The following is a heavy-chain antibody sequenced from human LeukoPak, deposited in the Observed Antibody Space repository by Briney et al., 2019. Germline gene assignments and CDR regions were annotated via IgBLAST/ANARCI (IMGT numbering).Heavy chain of an antibody. CDR1: GFTYSNAW. CDR2: IKSKTDGGTT. D-gene: IGHD3-16*01. V-gene: IGHV3-15*01. J-gene: IGHJ6*02. Sequence: GGSLRLSCAASGFTYSNAWMSWVRQAPGKGLEWVGRIKSKTDGGTTDYAAPVKGRFTISRDDSKNTLYLQMNCLKTEDTAVYYCTTRGFWDTSVGMDVWGQGTTVTVSS. CDR3: TTRGFWDTSVGMDV.